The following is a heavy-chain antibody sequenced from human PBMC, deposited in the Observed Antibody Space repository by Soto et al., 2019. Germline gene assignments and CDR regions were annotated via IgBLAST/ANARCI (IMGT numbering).Heavy chain of an antibody. CDR3: ARDKITGLFDY. CDR2: INHSGST. V-gene: IGHV4-34*01. D-gene: IGHD2-8*02. J-gene: IGHJ4*02. CDR1: GGSFSGYY. Sequence: QVQLQQWGAGLLKPSETLSLTCAVYGGSFSGYYWTWIRQPPGTGLEWFGEINHSGSTNYNPSLTSGVTISVDTSKYQFSLKLTSVTAADTAVYYCARDKITGLFDYWGQGTLVTVSS.